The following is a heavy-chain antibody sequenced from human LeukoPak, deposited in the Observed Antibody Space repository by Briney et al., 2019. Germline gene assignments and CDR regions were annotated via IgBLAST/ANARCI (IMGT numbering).Heavy chain of an antibody. CDR3: ARDQLLWFGSAGMDV. CDR1: GFTFSSYW. Sequence: GGSLRLSCAASGFTFSSYWMSWVRQAPGKGLEWVANIKQDGSEKYYVDSVKGRFTISRDNAKNSLYLQMNSLRAEDTAVYYRARDQLLWFGSAGMDVWGQGTTVTVSS. D-gene: IGHD3-10*01. V-gene: IGHV3-7*01. J-gene: IGHJ6*02. CDR2: IKQDGSEK.